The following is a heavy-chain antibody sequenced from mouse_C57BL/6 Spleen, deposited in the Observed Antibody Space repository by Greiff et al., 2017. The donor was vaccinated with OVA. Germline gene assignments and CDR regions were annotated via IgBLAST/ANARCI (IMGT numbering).Heavy chain of an antibody. D-gene: IGHD4-1*01. J-gene: IGHJ2*01. CDR1: GYTFTDYN. CDR2: INPNNGGT. V-gene: IGHV1-22*01. Sequence: EVKLVESGPELVKPGASVKMSCKASGYTFTDYNMHWVKQSPGKSLEWIGYINPNNGGTSYNQKFKGKATLTVNKSSSTAYMELRSLTSEDSAVYYCARSWDGDYWGQGTTLTVSS. CDR3: ARSWDGDY.